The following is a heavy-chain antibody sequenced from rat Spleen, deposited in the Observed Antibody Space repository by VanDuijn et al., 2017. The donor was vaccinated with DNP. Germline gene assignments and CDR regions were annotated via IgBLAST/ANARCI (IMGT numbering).Heavy chain of an antibody. CDR1: GFNFNDYW. V-gene: IGHV4-2*01. CDR3: SREGLRASDY. CDR2: INEDSGTI. D-gene: IGHD4-1*01. Sequence: EVKLVESGGGLVQPGRSLKLSCAPSGFNFNDYWMGWVRQAPGKGLEWIGEINEDSGTINYTQSLKDKFTISRDNAQNTLYLQMSKLGSEDSAIYYCSREGLRASDYWGQGVLVTVSS. J-gene: IGHJ2*01.